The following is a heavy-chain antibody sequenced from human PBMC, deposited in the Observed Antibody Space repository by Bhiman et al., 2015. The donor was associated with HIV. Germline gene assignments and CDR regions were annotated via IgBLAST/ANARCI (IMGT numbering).Heavy chain of an antibody. V-gene: IGHV3-15*01. J-gene: IGHJ6*02. CDR3: TTDLRRHRSPFNAMDV. D-gene: IGHD1-26*01. CDR1: GFTFSNAW. CDR2: IKSKTDGGTT. Sequence: EVQLVESGGGLVKPGGSLRLSCAASGFTFSNAWMNWVRQAPGKGLEWVGRIKSKTDGGTTDYAAPLKGRFTISRDDSENTLYLHMDSLKIEDTAMYYCTTDLRRHRSPFNAMDVWGQGTAVTVSS.